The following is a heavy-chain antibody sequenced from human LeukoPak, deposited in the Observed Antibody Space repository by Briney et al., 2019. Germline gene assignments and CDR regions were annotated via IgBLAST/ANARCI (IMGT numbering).Heavy chain of an antibody. V-gene: IGHV4-34*01. CDR2: INHSGST. CDR1: GESFSGYY. Sequence: SETLSLTCAVYGESFSGYYWSWIRQPPGKGLEWIGEINHSGSTNYNPSLKSRVTISVDTSKNQFSLKLSSVTAADTAVYYCARGNYDFWSGYYTVGKVRYFDYWGQGTLVTVSS. CDR3: ARGNYDFWSGYYTVGKVRYFDY. J-gene: IGHJ4*02. D-gene: IGHD3-3*01.